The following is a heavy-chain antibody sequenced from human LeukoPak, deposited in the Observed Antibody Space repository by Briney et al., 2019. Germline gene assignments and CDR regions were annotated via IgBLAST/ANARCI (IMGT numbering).Heavy chain of an antibody. D-gene: IGHD6-13*01. CDR1: GGSFSGYY. CDR3: ARGRYSSSWLKYYYFDY. J-gene: IGHJ4*02. V-gene: IGHV4-34*01. Sequence: SETLSLTXAVYGGSFSGYYWSWIRQPPGKGLEWIGEINHSGSTNYNPSLKSRVTISVDTSKNQFSLKLSSVTAADTAVYYCARGRYSSSWLKYYYFDYWGQGTLVTVSS. CDR2: INHSGST.